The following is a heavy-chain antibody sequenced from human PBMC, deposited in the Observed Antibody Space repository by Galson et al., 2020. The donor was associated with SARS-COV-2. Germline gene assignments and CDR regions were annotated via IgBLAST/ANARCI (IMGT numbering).Heavy chain of an antibody. Sequence: GGSLRLSCAASGFTFRIYAMHWVRQAPGKGLEWVALISYDGSDKYYADSVRGRFTISRDQSKNTVYLQMNSLRPDDTALYYCARRSVIASATIDYWGQGTRVTVSS. CDR2: ISYDGSDK. D-gene: IGHD2-2*01. J-gene: IGHJ4*02. V-gene: IGHV3-30*04. CDR3: ARRSVIASATIDY. CDR1: GFTFRIYA.